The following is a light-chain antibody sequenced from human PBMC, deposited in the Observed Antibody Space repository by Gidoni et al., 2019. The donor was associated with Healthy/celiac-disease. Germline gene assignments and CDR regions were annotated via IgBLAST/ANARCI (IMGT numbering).Light chain of an antibody. Sequence: DIVMTQSPDSMAVSLGAMATINCKSSQSVLYSSNNKNYLDWYQQKQGQPPKLLIYWASTRESGVPDRFSGSGSGTDFTLTISRLQAEDVAVYYCQQYYSTPWTFGQXTKVEIK. CDR2: WAS. J-gene: IGKJ1*01. CDR3: QQYYSTPWT. CDR1: QSVLYSSNNKNY. V-gene: IGKV4-1*01.